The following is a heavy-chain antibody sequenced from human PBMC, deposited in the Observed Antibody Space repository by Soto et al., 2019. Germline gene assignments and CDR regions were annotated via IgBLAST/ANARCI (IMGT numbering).Heavy chain of an antibody. CDR1: GFTFSSHG. Sequence: QVQLVESGGGVVQPGTSLRLSCAASGFTFSSHGMHWVRQAPGRGPEWVAVISYDGSKEYYADSVKGRFTVSRDNSKNTLYLQMNSLRGEDTAVYYCAKDHEEQLLWAFYFDYWCQGALVSVSS. CDR3: AKDHEEQLLWAFYFDY. V-gene: IGHV3-30*18. D-gene: IGHD2-2*01. J-gene: IGHJ4*02. CDR2: ISYDGSKE.